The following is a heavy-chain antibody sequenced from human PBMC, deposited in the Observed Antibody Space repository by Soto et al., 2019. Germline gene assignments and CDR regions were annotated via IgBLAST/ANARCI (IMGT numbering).Heavy chain of an antibody. J-gene: IGHJ6*02. CDR2: IYSGGST. CDR3: ARDWWNWNYVYYGMDV. CDR1: GFTVSSNY. Sequence: EVQLVESGGGLIQPGGTLRLSCAASGFTVSSNYMSWVRQAPGKGLEWVSVIYSGGSTYYADSVKGRFTISRDNSKNTLYLQMNSLRAEDTAVYYCARDWWNWNYVYYGMDVWGQGTTVTVSS. V-gene: IGHV3-53*01. D-gene: IGHD1-1*01.